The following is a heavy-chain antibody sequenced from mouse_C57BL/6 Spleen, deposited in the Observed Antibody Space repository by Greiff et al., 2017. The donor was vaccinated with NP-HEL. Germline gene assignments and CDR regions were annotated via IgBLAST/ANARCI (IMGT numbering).Heavy chain of an antibody. CDR2: INPNNGGT. CDR1: GYTFTDYY. CDR3: ARTIYYCSFDY. J-gene: IGHJ2*01. Sequence: VQLQQSGPELVKPGASVKISCKASGYTFTDYYMNWVKQSHGKSLEWIGDINPNNGGTSYNEKFKGKATLTVDKSSSTAYMELSSLTSEDSAVYYSARTIYYCSFDYWGQGTTLTVSS. D-gene: IGHD1-1*01. V-gene: IGHV1-26*01.